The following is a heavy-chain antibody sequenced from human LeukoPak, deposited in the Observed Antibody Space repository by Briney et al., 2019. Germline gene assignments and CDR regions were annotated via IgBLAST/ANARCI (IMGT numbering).Heavy chain of an antibody. D-gene: IGHD2-2*01. V-gene: IGHV1-2*02. Sequence: ASVKVSSTASEYTFTDYYLHWVRQAPGQGFEWMGWINPVSGGTNYVQKFQGRVTMTRDTSISTAYMELSRLRSDDTAVYYCARANFLSCSSTSCLFDYWGQGTLVTVSS. CDR1: EYTFTDYY. CDR3: ARANFLSCSSTSCLFDY. CDR2: INPVSGGT. J-gene: IGHJ4*02.